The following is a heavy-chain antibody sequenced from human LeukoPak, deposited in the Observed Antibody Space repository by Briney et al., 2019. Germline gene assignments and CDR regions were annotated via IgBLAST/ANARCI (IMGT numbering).Heavy chain of an antibody. J-gene: IGHJ4*02. CDR1: GYSFTSYW. CDR3: ARLGAMDTAMVTGFDY. Sequence: AGESLKISCQGSGYSFTSYWIGWVRQMPGKGLEWMGIIYPGDSDLRYSPSFQGQVTISADKSISTAYLQWSSLKASDTAMYHCARLGAMDTAMVTGFDYWGQGTLVTVSS. V-gene: IGHV5-51*01. D-gene: IGHD5-18*01. CDR2: IYPGDSDL.